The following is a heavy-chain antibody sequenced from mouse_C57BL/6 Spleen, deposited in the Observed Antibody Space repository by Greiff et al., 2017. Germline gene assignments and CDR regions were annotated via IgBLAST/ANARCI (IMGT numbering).Heavy chain of an antibody. V-gene: IGHV5-4*01. Sequence: EVKLLESGAGLVKPGGSLKLSCAASGFTFSSYAMSWVRQTPEKRLEWVATISDGGSYTYYPDNVKGRFTISRDNAKNNLYLQMSHLKSEDTAMYYCARDLFAYWGQGTLVTVSA. CDR1: GFTFSSYA. CDR3: ARDLFAY. J-gene: IGHJ3*01. CDR2: ISDGGSYT.